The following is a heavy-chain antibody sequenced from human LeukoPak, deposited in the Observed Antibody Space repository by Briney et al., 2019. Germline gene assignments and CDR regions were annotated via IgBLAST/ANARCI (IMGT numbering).Heavy chain of an antibody. Sequence: GASVKVSCKASGYTFTSYGFSWVRQAPGQGLEWMGWINPNSGATNYAQQFQGRVTMTRDTSISTAYMELSRLRSDDTAVYYCARDRGSEAFDIWGQGTMVTVSS. CDR2: INPNSGAT. V-gene: IGHV1-2*02. D-gene: IGHD1-26*01. J-gene: IGHJ3*02. CDR1: GYTFTSYG. CDR3: ARDRGSEAFDI.